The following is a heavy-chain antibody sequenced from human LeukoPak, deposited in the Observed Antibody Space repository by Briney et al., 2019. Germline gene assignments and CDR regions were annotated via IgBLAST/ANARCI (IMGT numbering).Heavy chain of an antibody. Sequence: PSETLSLTCTVSGGSISSGGYYRSWIRQHPGKGLEWIRYIYYSGSTYYNPSLKSRVTISVDTSKNQFSLKLSSVTAADTVVYYCASGTNWGFNWFDPWGQGTLVTVSS. J-gene: IGHJ5*02. CDR3: ASGTNWGFNWFDP. CDR2: IYYSGST. V-gene: IGHV4-31*03. CDR1: GGSISSGGYY. D-gene: IGHD7-27*01.